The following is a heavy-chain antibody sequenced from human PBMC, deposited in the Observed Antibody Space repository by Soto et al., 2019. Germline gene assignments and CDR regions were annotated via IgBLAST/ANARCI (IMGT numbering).Heavy chain of an antibody. D-gene: IGHD3-3*01. Sequence: QVQLQESGPGLVKPSETLSLTCTVSGGSISTYYWSWIRQPPGKGLEWIGYIYYSGSTNYNPSLKSRVTKPVDTSKNQFSLKLSSVSAAGTAVYYCARDGSRYDFWSGPYYFDYWGQGTLVTVSS. CDR1: GGSISTYY. CDR2: IYYSGST. J-gene: IGHJ4*02. V-gene: IGHV4-59*01. CDR3: ARDGSRYDFWSGPYYFDY.